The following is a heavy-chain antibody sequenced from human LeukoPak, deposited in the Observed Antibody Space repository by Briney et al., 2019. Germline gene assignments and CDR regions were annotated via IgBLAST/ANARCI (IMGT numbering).Heavy chain of an antibody. CDR2: ITTYNGEK. CDR3: ARDCSNGVCYPRDY. V-gene: IGHV1-18*01. J-gene: IGHJ4*02. Sequence: GASVKVSCKASGYTLSEYGISWVRQAPGQGREWVGWITTYNGEKIYSQKFQGRVPMPTDTSSGTYYMELRNLRSDDTAIYYCARDCSNGVCYPRDYWGQGTLVIVSS. CDR1: GYTLSEYG. D-gene: IGHD2-8*01.